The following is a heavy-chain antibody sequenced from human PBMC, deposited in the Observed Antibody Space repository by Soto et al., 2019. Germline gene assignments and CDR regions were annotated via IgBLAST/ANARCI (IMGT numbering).Heavy chain of an antibody. CDR3: ARLRYFDWLLPGFDY. CDR1: GFTFGSYW. D-gene: IGHD3-9*01. Sequence: GGSLRLSCAASGFTFGSYWMSWVRQAPGKGLEWVANIKQDGSEKYYVDSVKGRFTISRDNAKNSLYLQMNSLRAEDTAVYYCARLRYFDWLLPGFDYWGQGTLVTVSS. J-gene: IGHJ4*02. V-gene: IGHV3-7*01. CDR2: IKQDGSEK.